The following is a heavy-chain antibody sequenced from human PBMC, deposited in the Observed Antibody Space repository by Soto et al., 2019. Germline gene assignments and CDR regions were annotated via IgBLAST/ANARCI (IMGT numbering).Heavy chain of an antibody. J-gene: IGHJ6*02. D-gene: IGHD6-6*01. CDR1: GFTFSSYA. CDR2: ISYDGSNK. CDR3: ARDLEYSRSSNYYYYGMDV. V-gene: IGHV3-30-3*01. Sequence: QVQLVESGGGVVQPGRSLRLSCAASGFTFSSYALHWVRQAPGKGLEWVAGISYDGSNKYYADSVKGRFTISRDNSKNTLYLQMNSLRAEDTAVYYCARDLEYSRSSNYYYYGMDVWGQGTTVTVSS.